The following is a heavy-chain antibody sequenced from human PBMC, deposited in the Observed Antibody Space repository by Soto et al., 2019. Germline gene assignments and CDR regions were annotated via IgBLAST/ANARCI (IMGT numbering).Heavy chain of an antibody. CDR2: IYYSGST. D-gene: IGHD6-13*01. Sequence: PSETLSLTCTVSGGSISSYYWSWIRQPPGKGLEWIGYIYYSGSTNYNPSLKSRVTISVDTSKNQFSLKLSSVTAADTAVYYCARGRRGGAAAGTGYYFDYWGQGTLVTVLL. J-gene: IGHJ4*02. CDR1: GGSISSYY. CDR3: ARGRRGGAAAGTGYYFDY. V-gene: IGHV4-59*01.